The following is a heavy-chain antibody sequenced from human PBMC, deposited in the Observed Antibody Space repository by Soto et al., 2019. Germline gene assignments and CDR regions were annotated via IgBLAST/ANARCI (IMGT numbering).Heavy chain of an antibody. V-gene: IGHV3-23*01. Sequence: EVQLLESGGGLVQPGGSLRLSCAASGFTFSSYAMSWVRQAPGKGLEWVSAISGSGGSTYYADSMKGRFTISRDNSKNTLYLQMNSLRAEDTAVYYCAKFPETVLRFLEWDPYGMDVWGQGTTVTVSS. D-gene: IGHD3-3*01. J-gene: IGHJ6*02. CDR2: ISGSGGST. CDR1: GFTFSSYA. CDR3: AKFPETVLRFLEWDPYGMDV.